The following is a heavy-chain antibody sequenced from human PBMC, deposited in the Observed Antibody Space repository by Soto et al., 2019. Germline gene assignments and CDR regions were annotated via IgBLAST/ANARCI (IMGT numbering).Heavy chain of an antibody. J-gene: IGHJ6*03. V-gene: IGHV3-48*01. D-gene: IGHD2-15*01. CDR3: SRDPRYCSGGNCYSSYYYYYLDV. CDR2: ISSSSDTI. Sequence: EVQLVESGGGLVQPGGSLRLSCAASGFIFSSYSMNWVRHAPGKGQEWVSYISSSSDTIYYADSVKGRFTISRDNAENSLYLHINSLRREDTAVYYCSRDPRYCSGGNCYSSYYYYYLDVWGIRTTVTVSS. CDR1: GFIFSSYS.